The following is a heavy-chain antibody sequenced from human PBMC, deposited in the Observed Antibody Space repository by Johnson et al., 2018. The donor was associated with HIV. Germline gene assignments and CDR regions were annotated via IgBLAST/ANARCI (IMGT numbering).Heavy chain of an antibody. CDR3: ARAQIDAFDI. J-gene: IGHJ3*02. V-gene: IGHV3-NL1*01. Sequence: QVQLVESGGGVVQPGGSLRLSCAASGFTFSSYGMHWVRQAPGKGLEWVSVIYSGGRTYYADSVKGRFTISRDNSKNTLYLQMNSLRAEDTAVYYCARAQIDAFDIWGQGTMVTVSS. CDR1: GFTFSSYG. CDR2: IYSGGRT.